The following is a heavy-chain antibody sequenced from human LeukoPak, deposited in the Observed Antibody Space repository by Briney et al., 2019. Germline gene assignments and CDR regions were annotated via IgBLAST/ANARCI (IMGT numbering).Heavy chain of an antibody. V-gene: IGHV4-34*01. CDR2: INHSGST. Sequence: SETLSLTCAVYGGSFSGYYWSWIRQPPGTGLEWIGEINHSGSTNYNPSLKSRVTISVDTSKNQFSLKLSSVTAADTAVYYCARGGFGELLLFDYWGQGTLVTVSS. D-gene: IGHD3-10*01. CDR1: GGSFSGYY. CDR3: ARGGFGELLLFDY. J-gene: IGHJ4*02.